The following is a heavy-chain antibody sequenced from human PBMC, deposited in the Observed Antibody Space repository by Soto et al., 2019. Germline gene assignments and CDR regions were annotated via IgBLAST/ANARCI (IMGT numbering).Heavy chain of an antibody. CDR3: SRFMMVCGWVDPNYYHGMDV. CDR1: GYTFSNYG. D-gene: IGHD6-19*01. Sequence: QVQLVQSGAEVKKPGASVTVSCKTSGYTFSNYGINWVRQAPGQGLEWMGWISGYNGNTNYAQTVQGRVTMTTDTATGTVYMELRSLKSDDTAIYYCSRFMMVCGWVDPNYYHGMDVWGQGTTVTVSS. CDR2: ISGYNGNT. V-gene: IGHV1-18*01. J-gene: IGHJ6*02.